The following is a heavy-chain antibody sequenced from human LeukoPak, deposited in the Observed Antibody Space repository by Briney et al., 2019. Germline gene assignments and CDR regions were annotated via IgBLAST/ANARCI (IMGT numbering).Heavy chain of an antibody. J-gene: IGHJ4*02. Sequence: GGSLRLSCAASGFTFSNYWMSWVRQAPGKGLEWVANIKEDGSANWCIDSVKGRFTTSRDNVKNSLYLQMNSLRAEDTAVYYCARSEAVGTVDYWGQGALVTVSS. CDR2: IKEDGSAN. CDR3: ARSEAVGTVDY. V-gene: IGHV3-7*01. D-gene: IGHD2-21*02. CDR1: GFTFSNYW.